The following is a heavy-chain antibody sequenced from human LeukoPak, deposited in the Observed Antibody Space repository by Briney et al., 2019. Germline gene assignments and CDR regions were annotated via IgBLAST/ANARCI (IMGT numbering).Heavy chain of an antibody. CDR1: GFKFANHA. CDR3: VREDTPATANY. J-gene: IGHJ4*02. D-gene: IGHD2-21*02. V-gene: IGHV3-23*01. CDR2: ISGGGDIT. Sequence: GGSLRLSCAASGFKFANHAMSWVRQTAGKGLEWGSAISGGGDITYYADSVKGRFTISRDNSKDTLFLQMHSLRPGDTAVYYCVREDTPATANYWGQGTLVTISS.